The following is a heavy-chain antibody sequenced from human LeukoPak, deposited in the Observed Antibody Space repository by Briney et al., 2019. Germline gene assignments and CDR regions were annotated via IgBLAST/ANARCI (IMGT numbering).Heavy chain of an antibody. Sequence: ASVKVSCKASGYTFTSFGISWVRQAPGQGLEWMGWISAYNGNTNYAQKLQGRVTMTTDTSTNTAYMELRSLRSDDTAVYYCARVVVVTAVTPSAGYYYYYMDVWREGTTVTDSS. D-gene: IGHD2-2*01. CDR3: ARVVVVTAVTPSAGYYYYYMDV. CDR2: ISAYNGNT. J-gene: IGHJ6*03. V-gene: IGHV1-18*01. CDR1: GYTFTSFG.